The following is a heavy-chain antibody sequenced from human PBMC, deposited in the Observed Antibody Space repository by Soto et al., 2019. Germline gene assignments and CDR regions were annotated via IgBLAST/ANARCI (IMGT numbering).Heavy chain of an antibody. CDR1: GYTFSDYY. Sequence: GKVSCKASGYTFSDYYIHWVRQAPGQGLEWMGWINPNSGGTKYAPKFQGGVTMTRDTSITTAYMELSRLRSGDTAVYYCAKEPATAKPEGVDFWGQGTLVTVSS. V-gene: IGHV1-2*02. CDR2: INPNSGGT. J-gene: IGHJ4*02. CDR3: AKEPATAKPEGVDF. D-gene: IGHD1-1*01.